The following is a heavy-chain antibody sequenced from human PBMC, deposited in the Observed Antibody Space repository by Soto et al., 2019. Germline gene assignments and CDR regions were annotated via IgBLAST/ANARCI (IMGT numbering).Heavy chain of an antibody. Sequence: PSETLSLTXTVSGGSISSHYWSWVRQAPGKGLEWIGHIYYRGSTNYNPSLRSRSTISVDASKSQFSLKLNSVTTADTAVYYCARHGREASGMDVWGQGTKVTVSS. CDR1: GGSISSHY. D-gene: IGHD1-26*01. CDR2: IYYRGST. V-gene: IGHV4-59*11. CDR3: ARHGREASGMDV. J-gene: IGHJ6*02.